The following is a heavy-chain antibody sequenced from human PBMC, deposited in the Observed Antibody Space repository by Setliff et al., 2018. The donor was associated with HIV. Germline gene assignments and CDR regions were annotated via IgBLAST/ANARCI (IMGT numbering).Heavy chain of an antibody. CDR1: GFTFSSYW. CDR3: ARAGRRHYYGSGSYAVFDY. CDR2: IGTLSDT. D-gene: IGHD3-10*01. V-gene: IGHV3-13*01. Sequence: GGSLRLSCAASGFTFSSYWMSWVRQAPGKGLEWVSCIGTLSDTYYPNSVKGRFTISRDNAKNSLYLQMNGLRAGDTAVYFCARAGRRHYYGSGSYAVFDYWGQGIVVTVSS. J-gene: IGHJ4*02.